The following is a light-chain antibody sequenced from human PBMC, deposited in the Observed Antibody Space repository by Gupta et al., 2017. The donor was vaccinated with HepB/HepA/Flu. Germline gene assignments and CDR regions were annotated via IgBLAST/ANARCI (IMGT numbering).Light chain of an antibody. CDR2: YDT. J-gene: IGLJ2*01. CDR1: NFGSKS. V-gene: IGLV3-21*01. CDR3: QVWESRSDQSV. Sequence: SYALTQPPSVSVAPGETGRITCGESNFGSKSVHWYQQKPGQAPVLVISYDTDRPSGIPERISGSNSGNTATLTISRVEAGDEADYYCQVWESRSDQSVFGGGTRLNVL.